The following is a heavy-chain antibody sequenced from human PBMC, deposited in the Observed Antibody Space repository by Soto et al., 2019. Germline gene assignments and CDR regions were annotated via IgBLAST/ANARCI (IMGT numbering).Heavy chain of an antibody. CDR2: IYYSGST. D-gene: IGHD6-19*01. Sequence: SETLSLTYTVSGGSIRISSSYWGWISQPAGKGLEWIGSIYYSGSTYYNPSLKSRVTISVDTSKNQFSLKLSSVTAADTAVYYCARHYKMVAGFDYWVQGPLVTVSS. V-gene: IGHV4-39*01. CDR1: GGSIRISSSY. J-gene: IGHJ4*02. CDR3: ARHYKMVAGFDY.